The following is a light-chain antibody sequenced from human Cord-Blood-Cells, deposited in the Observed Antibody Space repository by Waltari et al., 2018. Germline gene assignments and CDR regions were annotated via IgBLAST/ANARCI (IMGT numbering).Light chain of an antibody. J-gene: IGKJ4*01. CDR1: QSVSSY. V-gene: IGKV3-11*01. Sequence: EIVLTQSPDTLSLSPGARATLSCRASQSVSSYLAWYQQKPGQAPRLLIYDASNRATGIPARFSGSGSGTDFTLTISNLEPEDFAVYYCQQRSNWPPLTFGGGTKVEIK. CDR3: QQRSNWPPLT. CDR2: DAS.